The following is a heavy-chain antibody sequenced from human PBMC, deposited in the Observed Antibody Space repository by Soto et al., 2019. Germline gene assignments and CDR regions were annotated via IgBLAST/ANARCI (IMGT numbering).Heavy chain of an antibody. Sequence: SETLSLTCAVSGGSISSGGYSWSWIRQPPGKGPEWIGYICHSGSTYYNPSLKSRVTISVDRSKNQFSLKLSSVTAADTAVYYCARGGVDYYDSSGYYFSPYYFDYWGQGTLVTVSS. CDR3: ARGGVDYYDSSGYYFSPYYFDY. J-gene: IGHJ4*02. CDR1: GGSISSGGYS. CDR2: ICHSGST. V-gene: IGHV4-30-2*01. D-gene: IGHD3-22*01.